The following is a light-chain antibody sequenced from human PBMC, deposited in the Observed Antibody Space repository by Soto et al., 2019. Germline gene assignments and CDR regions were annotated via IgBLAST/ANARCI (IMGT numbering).Light chain of an antibody. CDR2: GAS. Sequence: EIVLTQSPGTLSLSPGERATLSCRASQSLRRSYLAWYQQKPGQAPRLLIYGASSRATGIPDRFSGSGSGTDFTLTISRLEPEDFAVYYCQQRNNWPLTFGGGTKVEIK. CDR3: QQRNNWPLT. J-gene: IGKJ4*02. V-gene: IGKV3D-20*02. CDR1: QSLRRSY.